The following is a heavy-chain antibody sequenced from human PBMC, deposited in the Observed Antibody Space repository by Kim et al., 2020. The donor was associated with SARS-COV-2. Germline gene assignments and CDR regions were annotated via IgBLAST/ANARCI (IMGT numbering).Heavy chain of an antibody. J-gene: IGHJ3*02. CDR2: INHSGST. CDR1: GGSFSGYY. D-gene: IGHD4-17*01. Sequence: SETLSLTCAVYGGSFSGYYWSWIRQPPGKGLEWIGEINHSGSTNYNPSLKSRVTISVDTSKNQFSLKLSSVTAADTAVYYCARSTTLYAFDIWGQGTMVTVSS. V-gene: IGHV4-34*01. CDR3: ARSTTLYAFDI.